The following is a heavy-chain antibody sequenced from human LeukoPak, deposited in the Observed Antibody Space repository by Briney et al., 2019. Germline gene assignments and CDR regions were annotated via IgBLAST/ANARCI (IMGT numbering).Heavy chain of an antibody. D-gene: IGHD3-22*01. CDR2: ISGSGGST. J-gene: IGHJ4*02. CDR3: AKDYYYESSGYYDS. Sequence: GGSLRLSCAASGFTFSAYAMTWVRQAPGKGLEWVSGISGSGGSTYYADSVTGRFTISRDNSKNTLYLQMNSLRAEDTAIYYCAKDYYYESSGYYDSWGQGILVSVSS. V-gene: IGHV3-23*01. CDR1: GFTFSAYA.